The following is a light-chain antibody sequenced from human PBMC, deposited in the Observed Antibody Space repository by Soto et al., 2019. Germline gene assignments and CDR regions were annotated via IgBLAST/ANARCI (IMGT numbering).Light chain of an antibody. J-gene: IGLJ3*02. V-gene: IGLV2-11*01. Sequence: QSALTQPRSMSGSPGQSVTISCTGSSSDIGGYYYVAWYQQHPGKAPKLMISDVSKRPSGVPDRFSGSKSGNTASLTISGLRAEDEAHYYCCSYAGSSTWVFGGGTKLTVL. CDR3: CSYAGSSTWV. CDR1: SSDIGGYYY. CDR2: DVS.